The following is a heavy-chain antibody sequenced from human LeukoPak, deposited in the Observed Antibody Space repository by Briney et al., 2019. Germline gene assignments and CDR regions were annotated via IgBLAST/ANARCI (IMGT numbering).Heavy chain of an antibody. Sequence: SKTLSLTCTVSGGSISSYYWSWIRQPPGKGLEWIGYIYHSGSTYYNPSLKSRVTISVDRSKNQFSLKLSSVTAADTAVYYCARAVEFTVTHFDYWGQGTLVTVSS. J-gene: IGHJ4*02. CDR1: GGSISSYY. D-gene: IGHD4-17*01. V-gene: IGHV4-59*12. CDR2: IYHSGST. CDR3: ARAVEFTVTHFDY.